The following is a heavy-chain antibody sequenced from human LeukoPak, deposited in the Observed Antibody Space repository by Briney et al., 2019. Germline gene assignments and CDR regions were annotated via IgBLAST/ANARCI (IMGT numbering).Heavy chain of an antibody. CDR1: GGSISSGDYY. V-gene: IGHV4-39*07. J-gene: IGHJ4*02. Sequence: PSETLTLTCTVSGGSISSGDYYWSWIRQPPGKGLEWIGEINHSGSTNYNPSLKSLVTISVDTSKNQFSLNLSSVTAADTAVYYCARGGSSGEYSFDYWGQGTLVTVSS. D-gene: IGHD6-6*01. CDR3: ARGGSSGEYSFDY. CDR2: INHSGST.